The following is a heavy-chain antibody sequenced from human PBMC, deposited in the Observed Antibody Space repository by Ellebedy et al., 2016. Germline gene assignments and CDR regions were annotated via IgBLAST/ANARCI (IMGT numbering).Heavy chain of an antibody. D-gene: IGHD3-9*01. V-gene: IGHV3-23*01. J-gene: IGHJ3*02. CDR3: AKPPAGILTGFYPEAAFDI. CDR1: GFNFINYA. Sequence: GGSLRLXXAASGFNFINYAMTWVRQPPGKGLEWVSGISGGGSSTSYADSVKGRFTTSRDNSKDTLYLQMNSLRAEDTALYYCAKPPAGILTGFYPEAAFDIWGQGTMVTVSP. CDR2: ISGGGSST.